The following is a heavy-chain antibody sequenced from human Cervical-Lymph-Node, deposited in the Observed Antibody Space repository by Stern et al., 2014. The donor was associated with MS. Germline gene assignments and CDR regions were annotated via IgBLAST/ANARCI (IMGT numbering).Heavy chain of an antibody. Sequence: QDQLVQSGAEVKKPGASVKVSCKASGYTFTSYGISWVRQAPGQGLEWMGWISAYNGNTNYAQKLQGRVTMTTDTSTSTAYMELRSLRSDDTAVYYCARNCWGTMVRGVLYYYGMDVWGQGTTVTVSS. V-gene: IGHV1-18*01. D-gene: IGHD3-10*01. CDR1: GYTFTSYG. J-gene: IGHJ6*02. CDR3: ARNCWGTMVRGVLYYYGMDV. CDR2: ISAYNGNT.